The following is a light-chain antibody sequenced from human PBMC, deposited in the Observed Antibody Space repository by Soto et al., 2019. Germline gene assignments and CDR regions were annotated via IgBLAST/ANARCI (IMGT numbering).Light chain of an antibody. J-gene: IGKJ1*01. V-gene: IGKV3-15*01. CDR1: QSVSSK. CDR2: DVS. CDR3: QQYNVWPWT. Sequence: IVLTQSPATLSVSPGERATLPCTASQSVSSKLAWFQQNPGQAPRLLIYDVSSRAAGTPARFSGSGSGTEFTLTISSLQSEDSAVYYCQQYNVWPWTFGQGTK.